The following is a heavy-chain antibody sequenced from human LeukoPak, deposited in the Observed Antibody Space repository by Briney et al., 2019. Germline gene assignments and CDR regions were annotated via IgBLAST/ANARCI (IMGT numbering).Heavy chain of an antibody. V-gene: IGHV1-58*02. CDR1: GFTFTSSA. CDR3: AAYCGGDCLNDY. CDR2: IVVGSGNT. J-gene: IGHJ4*02. Sequence: SVKVSYKASGFTFTSSAMQWVRQARGQRLEWIGWIVVGSGNTNYAQKFQERVTITRDMSTSTAYMELSSLRSEDTAVYYCAAYCGGDCLNDYWGQGTLVTVSS. D-gene: IGHD2-21*01.